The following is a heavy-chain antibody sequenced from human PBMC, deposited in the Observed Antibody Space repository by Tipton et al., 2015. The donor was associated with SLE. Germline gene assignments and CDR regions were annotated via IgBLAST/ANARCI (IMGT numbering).Heavy chain of an antibody. V-gene: IGHV4-61*02. CDR1: GGSINSGSYY. D-gene: IGHD7-27*01. CDR2: MYTSGST. Sequence: LRLSCTVSGGSINSGSYYWSWIRQPAGKGLEWIGRMYTSGSTNYNPSLKSRVTISVDTSKNQFSLKLSSVTAADTAVYYCAREGVGNWGLFFDYWGQGTLVTVSS. CDR3: AREGVGNWGLFFDY. J-gene: IGHJ4*02.